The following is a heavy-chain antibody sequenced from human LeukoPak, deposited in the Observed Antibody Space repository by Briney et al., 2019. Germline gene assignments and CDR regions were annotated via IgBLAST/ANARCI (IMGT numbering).Heavy chain of an antibody. Sequence: PGGSLRLSCAASGFTFSNYGMHWVRQAPGKGLEWVAFIRYDGTNKYYADSVKGRFTISRDNAKNSLYLQMNSLRAEDTAVYYCASPSSGWYNDAFDIWGQGTMVTVSS. CDR1: GFTFSNYG. J-gene: IGHJ3*02. CDR2: IRYDGTNK. V-gene: IGHV3-30*02. CDR3: ASPSSGWYNDAFDI. D-gene: IGHD6-19*01.